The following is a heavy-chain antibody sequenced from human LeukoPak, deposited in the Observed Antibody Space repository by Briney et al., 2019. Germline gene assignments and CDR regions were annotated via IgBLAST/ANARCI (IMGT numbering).Heavy chain of an antibody. CDR2: ISSGGSTI. V-gene: IGHV3-48*01. CDR3: ARDENGDSDFDL. D-gene: IGHD5-12*01. CDR1: GFIFSNYD. J-gene: IGHJ2*01. Sequence: PGGSLRLSCAASGFIFSNYDMNWVRQAPGKGLEWVSFISSGGSTIFYADSVKGRFTISRDDAKNSPYVQMNNLRVEDTAVYYCARDENGDSDFDLWGRGTLVTVSS.